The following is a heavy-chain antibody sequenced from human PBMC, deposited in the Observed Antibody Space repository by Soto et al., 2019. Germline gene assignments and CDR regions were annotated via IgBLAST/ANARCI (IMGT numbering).Heavy chain of an antibody. CDR1: GFTFSSYA. CDR2: ISYDGSNK. D-gene: IGHD3-9*01. Sequence: QVQLVESGGGVVQPGRSLRLSCAASGFTFSSYAMHWVRQAPGKGLEWVAVISYDGSNKYYADSVKGRFTISRDYSKNTVYLKMNSQRAEQTAVYYCARDGVGQELRYFDWSFEPWGQGTLVTVSS. J-gene: IGHJ5*02. CDR3: ARDGVGQELRYFDWSFEP. V-gene: IGHV3-30-3*01.